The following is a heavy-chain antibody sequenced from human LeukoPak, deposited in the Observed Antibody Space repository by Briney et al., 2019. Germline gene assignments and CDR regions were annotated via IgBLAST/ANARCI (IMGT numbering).Heavy chain of an antibody. V-gene: IGHV3-21*01. Sequence: GGSLRPSCAASGFTFSSYSMNWVRQAPGKGLEWVSSISSSSSYIYYADSVKGRFTISRDNAKNSLYLQMNSLRAEDTAVYYCAREGAYDSSGGVNCWGQGTLVTVSS. CDR2: ISSSSSYI. CDR3: AREGAYDSSGGVNC. D-gene: IGHD3-22*01. CDR1: GFTFSSYS. J-gene: IGHJ4*02.